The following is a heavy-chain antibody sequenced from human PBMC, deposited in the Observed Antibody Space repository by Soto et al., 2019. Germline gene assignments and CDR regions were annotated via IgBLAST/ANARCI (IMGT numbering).Heavy chain of an antibody. CDR3: ATSYGSGYPAFDY. CDR1: GDTFAFYS. V-gene: IGHV1-69*02. Sequence: QVQLVQSGAEVKRPGSSVMVSCKASGDTFAFYSINWVRQAPGLGLEWMGRINPILSMSNYAQRFQGRVTITADKSTSTAYMVLNSLSSEDTAMYYCATSYGSGYPAFDYWGQGALVTVPS. J-gene: IGHJ4*02. CDR2: INPILSMS. D-gene: IGHD3-10*01.